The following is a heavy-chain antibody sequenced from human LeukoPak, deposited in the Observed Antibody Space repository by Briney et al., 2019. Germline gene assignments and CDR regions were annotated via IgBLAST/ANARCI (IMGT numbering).Heavy chain of an antibody. V-gene: IGHV4-39*01. Sequence: SETLSLTCTVSGGSISSGDYYWGWIRQPPGKGLEWIGSIYYSGSTYYNPSLKSRVTISVDTSKNQFSLKLSSVTAADTAVYYCARHPAQITIFGVVTESLFDYWGQGTLVTVSS. CDR2: IYYSGST. CDR3: ARHPAQITIFGVVTESLFDY. J-gene: IGHJ4*02. CDR1: GGSISSGDYY. D-gene: IGHD3-3*01.